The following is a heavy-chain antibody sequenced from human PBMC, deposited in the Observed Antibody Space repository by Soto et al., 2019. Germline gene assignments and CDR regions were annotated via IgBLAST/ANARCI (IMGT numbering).Heavy chain of an antibody. J-gene: IGHJ6*02. Sequence: GGSLRLSCAASGFTFSSYAMHWVRQAPGKGLEWVAVISYDGSNKYYADSVKGRFTISRDNSKNTLYLQMNSLRAEDTAVYYCARDPQSLIVVVTAYYYYGMDVWGQGTTVTVSS. CDR2: ISYDGSNK. D-gene: IGHD2-21*02. CDR1: GFTFSSYA. CDR3: ARDPQSLIVVVTAYYYYGMDV. V-gene: IGHV3-30-3*01.